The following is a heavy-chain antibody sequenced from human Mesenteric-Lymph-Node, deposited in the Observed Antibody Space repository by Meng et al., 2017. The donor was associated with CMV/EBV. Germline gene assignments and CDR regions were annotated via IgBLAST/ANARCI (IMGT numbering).Heavy chain of an antibody. D-gene: IGHD3-3*01. CDR1: GGSFSGYY. V-gene: IGHV4-34*01. CDR2: INHSGST. J-gene: IGHJ4*02. CDR3: ASGKITIFGFDY. Sequence: GSLRLSCAVYGGSFSGYYWSWIRQPPGKGLEWIGEINHSGSTNYNPSLKSRVTISVDTSKNQFSLKLSSVTAADTAVYYCASGKITIFGFDYWGQGTLVTVSS.